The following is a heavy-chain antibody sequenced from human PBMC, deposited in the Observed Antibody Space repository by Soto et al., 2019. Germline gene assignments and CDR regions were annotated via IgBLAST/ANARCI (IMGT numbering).Heavy chain of an antibody. CDR3: ARDKGDFTLGP. J-gene: IGHJ5*02. Sequence: AASVKVCCKGSGYSFDKISISWVRQAPGQGLEWMAWISGDTGHTNYAQNFQGRLSVTTVTSTRAAYMEMRSLTSDDTALYYCARDKGDFTLGPWGQGSRVTVSS. V-gene: IGHV1-18*01. D-gene: IGHD3-3*01. CDR2: ISGDTGHT. CDR1: GYSFDKIS.